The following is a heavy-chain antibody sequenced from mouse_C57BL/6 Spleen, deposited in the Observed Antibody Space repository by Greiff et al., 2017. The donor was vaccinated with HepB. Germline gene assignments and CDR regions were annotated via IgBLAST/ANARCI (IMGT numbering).Heavy chain of an antibody. Sequence: DVMLVESGGGLVQPGGSLSLSCAASGFTFTDYYMSWVRQSPGKALEWLGFIRNKANGYTTEYSASVKGRFTISRDNPQSILYLQMNALRAEDSATYYCARYWYYGISYYFDYWGQGTTLTVSS. CDR1: GFTFTDYY. CDR2: IRNKANGYTT. D-gene: IGHD1-1*01. J-gene: IGHJ2*01. CDR3: ARYWYYGISYYFDY. V-gene: IGHV7-3*01.